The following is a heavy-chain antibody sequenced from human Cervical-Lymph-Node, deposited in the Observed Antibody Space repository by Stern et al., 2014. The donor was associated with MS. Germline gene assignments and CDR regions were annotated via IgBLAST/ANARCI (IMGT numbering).Heavy chain of an antibody. CDR1: GFRFTDYA. J-gene: IGHJ4*02. D-gene: IGHD1-26*01. V-gene: IGHV3-23*04. CDR3: AKDRSGTYDVFDY. CDR2: FDGRDGSP. Sequence: EVQLVESGGALVQPGGSLRLSCAASGFRFTDYALSWVRQAPGKGLEWVSGFDGRDGSPKYGDSVKGRFTISRDDSKNRLYLQMNSLTSEDTAVYYCAKDRSGTYDVFDYWGQGTLVTVSS.